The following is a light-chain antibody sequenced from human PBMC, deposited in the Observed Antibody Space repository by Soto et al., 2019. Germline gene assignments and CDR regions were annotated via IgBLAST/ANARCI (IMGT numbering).Light chain of an antibody. CDR3: QQYNSYYT. Sequence: DIPMTQSPSTLSASVGDRVTITCRASQSISSWLAWYQQKPGKAPKLLIYDASSLESGVPSRFSGSGSATEFTLTISSLQPDDFATYYRQQYNSYYTFGQGTKLEIK. J-gene: IGKJ2*01. V-gene: IGKV1-5*01. CDR2: DAS. CDR1: QSISSW.